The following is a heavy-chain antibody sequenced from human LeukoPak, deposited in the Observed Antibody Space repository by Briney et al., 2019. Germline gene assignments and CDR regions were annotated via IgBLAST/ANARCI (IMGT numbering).Heavy chain of an antibody. J-gene: IGHJ6*02. V-gene: IGHV1-24*01. CDR3: ASGGDCSSTSCYTNYYYYYGMDV. CDR2: FDPEDGET. CDR1: GYTLTELS. D-gene: IGHD2-2*02. Sequence: GASVKVSCKVSGYTLTELSMHWVRQAPGKGLEWMGGFDPEDGETIYAQKFQGRVTITADESTSTAYMELSSLRSEDTAVYYCASGGDCSSTSCYTNYYYYYGMDVWGQGTTVTVSS.